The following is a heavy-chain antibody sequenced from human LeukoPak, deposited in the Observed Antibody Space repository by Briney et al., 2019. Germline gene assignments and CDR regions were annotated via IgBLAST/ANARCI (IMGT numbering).Heavy chain of an antibody. J-gene: IGHJ4*02. V-gene: IGHV3-48*03. D-gene: IGHD6-13*01. CDR3: ARVGALSSSWLLY. Sequence: GGSLRLSCAASGFTFSSYEMNWVRQAPGKGLEWASSISRSATTIYYADSVEGRFTISRDNAKNSLYLQMNSLRAEDTAVYFCARVGALSSSWLLYWGQGTLVTVSS. CDR1: GFTFSSYE. CDR2: ISRSATTI.